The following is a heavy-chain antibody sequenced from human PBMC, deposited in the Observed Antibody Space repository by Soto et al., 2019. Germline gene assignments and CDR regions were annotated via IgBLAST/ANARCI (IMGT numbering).Heavy chain of an antibody. CDR2: IYYSGST. CDR1: GGSISSSSYY. Sequence: QLQLQESGPGLVKPSETLSLTCTVSGGSISSSSYYWGWIRQPPGKGLEWIGSIYYSGSTYYHPSLKSRVPISVDTSKNQFSLKLSSVTAADTAVYYCASTPTMKWWGWFDPWGQGTLVTVSS. D-gene: IGHD2-15*01. CDR3: ASTPTMKWWGWFDP. V-gene: IGHV4-39*01. J-gene: IGHJ5*02.